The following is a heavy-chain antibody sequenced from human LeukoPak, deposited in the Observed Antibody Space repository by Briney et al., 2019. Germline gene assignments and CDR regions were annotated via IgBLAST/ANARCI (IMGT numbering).Heavy chain of an antibody. CDR1: GFTFNSFA. J-gene: IGHJ4*02. CDR2: IWYGGTNK. V-gene: IGHV3-33*01. Sequence: GRSLRLSCAASGFTFNSFAMHWVRQAPGKGLEWVAVIWYGGTNKYYADSVKGRFTISRDNSKNTVYLQMNSLRAEDSAVYYCARPYGDYYFDYWGQGTLVTVSS. D-gene: IGHD4-17*01. CDR3: ARPYGDYYFDY.